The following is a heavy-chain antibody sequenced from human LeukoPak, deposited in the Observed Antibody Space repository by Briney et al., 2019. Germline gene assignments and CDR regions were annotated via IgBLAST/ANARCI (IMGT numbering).Heavy chain of an antibody. CDR2: FDPEDGET. V-gene: IGHV1-24*01. CDR3: ATARAVLTGLYYFDY. D-gene: IGHD4-11*01. CDR1: GYTLTELS. Sequence: GASVKVSCKISGYTLTELSMHWVRQAPGKGLEWMGGFDPEDGETIYAQKFQGRVTMTEDTSTDTAYMELSSLRSEDTAVYYCATARAVLTGLYYFDYWGQGTLVTVSS. J-gene: IGHJ4*02.